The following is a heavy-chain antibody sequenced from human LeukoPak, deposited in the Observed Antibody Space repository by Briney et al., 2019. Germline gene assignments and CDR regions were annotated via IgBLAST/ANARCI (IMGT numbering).Heavy chain of an antibody. D-gene: IGHD6-13*01. Sequence: GGSLRLSCAASGFTFSSYWMHWVRQAPGKGLEWVSAISGSGGSTYYADSVKGRFTISRDNSKNTLYLQMNSLRAEDTAVYYCAKRGAAAGIKDYWGQGTLVTVSS. CDR2: ISGSGGST. J-gene: IGHJ4*02. CDR3: AKRGAAAGIKDY. V-gene: IGHV3-23*01. CDR1: GFTFSSYW.